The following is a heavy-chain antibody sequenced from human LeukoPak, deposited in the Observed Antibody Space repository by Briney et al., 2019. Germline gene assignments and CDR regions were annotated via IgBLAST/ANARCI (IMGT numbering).Heavy chain of an antibody. CDR2: IYPGDSDT. V-gene: IGHV5-51*01. J-gene: IGHJ4*02. D-gene: IGHD3-22*01. CDR3: ARAYYYDSSGYLYYFDY. Sequence: EGSLKISCKGSGYSFTSYWIGWVRQVPGKGLEWMGIIYPGDSDTRYSPSFQGQVTISADKSISTAYLQWSSLKASDTAMYYCARAYYYDSSGYLYYFDYWGQGTLVTVSS. CDR1: GYSFTSYW.